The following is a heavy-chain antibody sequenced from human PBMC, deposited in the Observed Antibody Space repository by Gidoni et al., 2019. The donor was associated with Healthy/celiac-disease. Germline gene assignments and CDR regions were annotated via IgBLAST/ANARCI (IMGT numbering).Heavy chain of an antibody. J-gene: IGHJ4*02. Sequence: FSSNGMHWVRQAPGKWLEWVAVIWYDGSNKYYADSVKGRFTISRDNSKNTLYLQMNSLRAEVTAVYYCARGYGGNSVGLDYWGQGTLVTVSS. V-gene: IGHV3-33*01. CDR2: IWYDGSNK. CDR1: FSSNG. CDR3: ARGYGGNSVGLDY. D-gene: IGHD2-21*02.